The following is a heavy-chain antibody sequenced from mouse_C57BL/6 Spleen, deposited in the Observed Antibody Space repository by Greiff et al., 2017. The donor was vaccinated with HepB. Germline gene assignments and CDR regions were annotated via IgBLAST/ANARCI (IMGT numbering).Heavy chain of an antibody. J-gene: IGHJ4*01. D-gene: IGHD2-4*01. CDR3: ARAPDYADYYAMDY. CDR2: INYDGSST. CDR1: GFTFSDYY. V-gene: IGHV5-16*01. Sequence: DVKLVESEGGLVQPGSSMKLSCTASGFTFSDYYMAWVRQVPEKGLEWVANINYDGSSTYYLDPLKSRFIISRDNAKNILYLQMSSLKSEDTATYYCARAPDYADYYAMDYWGQGTSVTVSS.